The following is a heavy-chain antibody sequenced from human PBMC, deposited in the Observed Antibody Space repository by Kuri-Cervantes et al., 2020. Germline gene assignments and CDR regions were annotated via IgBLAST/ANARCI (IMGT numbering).Heavy chain of an antibody. Sequence: SETLSLTCNVFGYSISSGYYWVWIRQPPGKGLEWIASIFDDGNTYYNPSLKSRVTTSVDTSKNQFSLSLTSVTAADTAVYYCARGRLVYSSTWYPKYYFDHWGQGTPVTVSS. CDR2: IFDDGNT. D-gene: IGHD6-13*01. CDR3: ARGRLVYSSTWYPKYYFDH. CDR1: GYSISSGYY. J-gene: IGHJ4*02. V-gene: IGHV4-38-2*02.